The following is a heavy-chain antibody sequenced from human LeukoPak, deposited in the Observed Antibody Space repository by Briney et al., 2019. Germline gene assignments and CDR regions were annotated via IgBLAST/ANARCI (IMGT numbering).Heavy chain of an antibody. J-gene: IGHJ4*02. Sequence: GGSLRLSCAASGFTFSSYAMHWVRQAPGKGLEWVAVISYDGSNKYYADSVKVRFTISRDNSKNKLYLQMNSLRAEDTAVYYCARDGGAAMTYYFDYWGQGTLVTVSS. CDR2: ISYDGSNK. D-gene: IGHD5-18*01. V-gene: IGHV3-30*04. CDR3: ARDGGAAMTYYFDY. CDR1: GFTFSSYA.